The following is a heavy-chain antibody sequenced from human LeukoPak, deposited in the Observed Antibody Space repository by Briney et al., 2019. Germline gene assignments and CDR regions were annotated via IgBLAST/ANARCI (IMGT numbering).Heavy chain of an antibody. D-gene: IGHD4-17*01. CDR1: GFTFSTYS. Sequence: GGSLRLSCAASGFTFSTYSMNWVRQAPGKGLEWVSYISSFSSAIYYADSVKGRFTISRDNANNSLYLQMNSLRVEDTAVYYCARGTYGDYDYWGQGTLVTVS. J-gene: IGHJ4*02. V-gene: IGHV3-48*04. CDR3: ARGTYGDYDY. CDR2: ISSFSSAI.